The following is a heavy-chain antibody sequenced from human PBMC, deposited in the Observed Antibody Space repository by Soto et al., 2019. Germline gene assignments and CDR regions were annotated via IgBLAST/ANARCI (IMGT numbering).Heavy chain of an antibody. CDR1: GYTFTSYY. V-gene: IGHV1-46*01. J-gene: IGHJ2*01. Sequence: WASVKVSCKASGYTFTSYYMHWVRQAPGQGLEWMGIINPSGGSTSYAQKFQGRVTMTRDTSTSTVYMELSSLRPEDTAVYYCARQYGGHWHFDLWGRGTLVTVSS. CDR3: ARQYGGHWHFDL. CDR2: INPSGGST. D-gene: IGHD4-17*01.